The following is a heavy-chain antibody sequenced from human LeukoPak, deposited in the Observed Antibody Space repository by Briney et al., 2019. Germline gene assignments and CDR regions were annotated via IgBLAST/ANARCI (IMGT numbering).Heavy chain of an antibody. CDR3: ARSPLGIAPFDY. D-gene: IGHD7-27*01. CDR1: GFTFDDYA. J-gene: IGHJ4*02. CDR2: ISWNSGSI. Sequence: GGSLRLSCAASGFTFDDYAMHWVRQAPGKGLEWVSGISWNSGSIGYADSVKGRFTISRDNAKNSLYLQMNSLRAEDTALYYCARSPLGIAPFDYWGQGTLVTVSS. V-gene: IGHV3-9*01.